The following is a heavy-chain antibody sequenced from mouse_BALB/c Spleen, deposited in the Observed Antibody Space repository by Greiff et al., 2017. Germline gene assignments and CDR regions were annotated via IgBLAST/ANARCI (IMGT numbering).Heavy chain of an antibody. Sequence: EVKVEESGGGLVKLGGSLKLSCAASGFTFSSYYMSWVRQTPEKRLELVAAINSNGGSTYYPDTVKGRFTISRDNAKNTLYLQMSSLKSEDTALYYCARHDGNFFYYAMDYWGQGTSVTVSS. CDR2: INSNGGST. D-gene: IGHD2-1*01. J-gene: IGHJ4*01. CDR3: ARHDGNFFYYAMDY. V-gene: IGHV5-6-2*01. CDR1: GFTFSSYY.